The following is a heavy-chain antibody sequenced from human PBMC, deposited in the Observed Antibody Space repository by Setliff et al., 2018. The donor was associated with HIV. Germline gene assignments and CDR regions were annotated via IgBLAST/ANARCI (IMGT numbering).Heavy chain of an antibody. CDR3: ARSSISEYLLYY. J-gene: IGHJ4*01. CDR1: GYTSTGYY. V-gene: IGHV1-2*06. CDR2: INLNSGGT. Sequence: ASVKVSCKASGYTSTGYYVHWVRQAPGQGLEWMGRINLNSGGTTYAQRFQGRVTMTWDTSISTAYMGLSRLTSDDTAVYYCARSSISEYLLYYWGHGTLVTVSS. D-gene: IGHD2-2*02.